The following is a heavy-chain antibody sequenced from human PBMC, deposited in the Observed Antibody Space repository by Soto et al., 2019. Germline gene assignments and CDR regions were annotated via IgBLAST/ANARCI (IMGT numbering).Heavy chain of an antibody. CDR2: ISTSGTST. Sequence: QMHLVESGGGLVKPGGSLRLSCEASGFTFSNHYMPWVRQAPGKGLEWVSYISTSGTSTFYADSVKGRFTISRDNAKDSLFLQRNSLRVDDPAVYFCARDGVLFRAGFDSWGQGTLVTVAS. D-gene: IGHD3-3*01. CDR1: GFTFSNHY. V-gene: IGHV3-11*01. J-gene: IGHJ4*02. CDR3: ARDGVLFRAGFDS.